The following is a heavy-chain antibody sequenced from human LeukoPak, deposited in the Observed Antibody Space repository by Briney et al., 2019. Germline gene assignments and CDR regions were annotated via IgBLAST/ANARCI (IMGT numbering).Heavy chain of an antibody. Sequence: GESLKISCKGSGFTFTTSWIGWVRQMPGKGLEWMAILYPGDSETRYSPFCQGQVPTSADTSVSTAYLQWRSLKASDSAMYYCARGRGYSYGTDFDYWGQGTLVTVSS. CDR3: ARGRGYSYGTDFDY. J-gene: IGHJ4*02. D-gene: IGHD5-18*01. CDR1: GFTFTTSW. CDR2: LYPGDSET. V-gene: IGHV5-51*01.